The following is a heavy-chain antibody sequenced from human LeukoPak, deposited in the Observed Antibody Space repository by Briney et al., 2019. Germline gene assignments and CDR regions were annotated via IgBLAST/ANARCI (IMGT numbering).Heavy chain of an antibody. Sequence: GGSLRLSCAPSGFTFSSYSMNWVRQAPGKGLEWVSSISSSSGFIYYADSVRGRFTISRDNAKNSLFLQMNSLRAEDTAVYYCSRTDCSITNCPVAMDVWGQGTTVTVSS. CDR1: GFTFSSYS. D-gene: IGHD2-2*01. CDR2: ISSSSGFI. CDR3: SRTDCSITNCPVAMDV. V-gene: IGHV3-21*01. J-gene: IGHJ6*02.